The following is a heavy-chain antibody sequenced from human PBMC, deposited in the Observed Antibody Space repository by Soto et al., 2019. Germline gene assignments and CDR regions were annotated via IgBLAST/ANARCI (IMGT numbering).Heavy chain of an antibody. Sequence: QVQLQESGPGLVKPSGTLSLTCAVSGGSISSSNWWSWVRQPPGKGLEWIGEIYHRGSTNYNPSRKSRVTISVDKSKNQFSLKLSSVTAADTAVYYCARDSIAAAGPIRPPEINWFDPWGQGTLVTVSS. D-gene: IGHD6-13*01. CDR1: GGSISSSNW. J-gene: IGHJ5*02. V-gene: IGHV4-4*02. CDR2: IYHRGST. CDR3: ARDSIAAAGPIRPPEINWFDP.